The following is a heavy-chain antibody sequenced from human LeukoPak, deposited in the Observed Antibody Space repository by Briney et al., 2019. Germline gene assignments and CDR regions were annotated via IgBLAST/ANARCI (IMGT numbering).Heavy chain of an antibody. D-gene: IGHD4-17*01. CDR1: GYTFTSYG. Sequence: ASVKVSCKASGYTFTSYGISWVRQAPGQGLEWMGWISAYNGNTNYAQKLQGRVTMTTDTSTSTAYMGLRSLRSDDTAVYYCARSYYGDTEFDYWGQGTLVTVSS. V-gene: IGHV1-18*01. CDR2: ISAYNGNT. J-gene: IGHJ4*02. CDR3: ARSYYGDTEFDY.